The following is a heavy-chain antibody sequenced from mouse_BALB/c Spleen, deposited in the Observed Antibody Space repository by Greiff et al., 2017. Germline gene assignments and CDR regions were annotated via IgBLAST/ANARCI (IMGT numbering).Heavy chain of an antibody. J-gene: IGHJ4*01. CDR1: GYTFTDYA. CDR2: ISTYYGNT. V-gene: IGHV1-67*01. D-gene: IGHD2-1*01. CDR3: ARRDGNGYAMDY. Sequence: QVQLQQSGPELVRPGVSVKISCKGSGYTFTDYAMHWVKQSHAKSLEWIGVISTYYGNTNYNQKFKGKATMTVDKSSSTAYMELARLTSEDSAIYYCARRDGNGYAMDYWGQGTSVTVSS.